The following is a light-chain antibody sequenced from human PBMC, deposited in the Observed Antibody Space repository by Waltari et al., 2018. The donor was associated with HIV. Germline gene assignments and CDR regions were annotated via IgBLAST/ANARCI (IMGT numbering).Light chain of an antibody. Sequence: QSVLTQPPSASGTPGQRVTISCSGSSSNIGSKYVYWYQKLPGSAPKLLSYRNNQRPSGVPDRFSRYKSGTSASLAISGLRSEDEADYYCAAWDDTLSVLFGGGTKLTVL. V-gene: IGLV1-47*01. CDR3: AAWDDTLSVL. CDR2: RNN. J-gene: IGLJ2*01. CDR1: SSNIGSKY.